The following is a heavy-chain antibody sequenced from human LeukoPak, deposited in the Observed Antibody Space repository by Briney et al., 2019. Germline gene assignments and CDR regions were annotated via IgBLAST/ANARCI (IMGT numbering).Heavy chain of an antibody. CDR3: ARTPLWFGEFVNNWFDP. V-gene: IGHV4-34*01. Sequence: SETLSLTCAVYGGSLSDYYWSWIRQPPGKGLEWVGEINHSGSTNYSPSLKSRVTISVDTSKNQFSLKLSSVTAADTAVYYCARTPLWFGEFVNNWFDPWGQGTLVTVSS. J-gene: IGHJ5*02. CDR2: INHSGST. CDR1: GGSLSDYY. D-gene: IGHD3-10*01.